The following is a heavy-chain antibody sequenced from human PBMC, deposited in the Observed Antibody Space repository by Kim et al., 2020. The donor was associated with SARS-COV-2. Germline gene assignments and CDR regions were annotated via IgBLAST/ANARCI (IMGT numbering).Heavy chain of an antibody. D-gene: IGHD3-22*01. CDR2: ISAYNGNT. CDR1: GYTFTSYG. V-gene: IGHV1-18*04. CDR3: ARAPRSPYYYDSSGYFSNWFDP. J-gene: IGHJ5*02. Sequence: ASVKVSCKASGYTFTSYGISWVRQAPGQGLEWMGWISAYNGNTNYAQKLQGRVTMTTDTSTSTAYMELRSLRSDDTAVYYCARAPRSPYYYDSSGYFSNWFDPWGQGTLVTVSS.